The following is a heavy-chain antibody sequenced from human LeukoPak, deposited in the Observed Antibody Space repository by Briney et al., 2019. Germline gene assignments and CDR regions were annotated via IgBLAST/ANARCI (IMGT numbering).Heavy chain of an antibody. CDR1: GFTFSSFA. J-gene: IGHJ4*02. CDR2: ITGGSGAK. D-gene: IGHD6-19*01. CDR3: AKDTPLTTYTSGWSSNSFDY. V-gene: IGHV3-23*01. Sequence: PGGSLRLSCTVSGFTFSSFAMSWVRQAPGKGLEWVSTITGGSGAKYYADSVKGRFTISRDNSKDTLYLQMHSLRAEGTAVYFCAKDTPLTTYTSGWSSNSFDYWGQGTLVAVSS.